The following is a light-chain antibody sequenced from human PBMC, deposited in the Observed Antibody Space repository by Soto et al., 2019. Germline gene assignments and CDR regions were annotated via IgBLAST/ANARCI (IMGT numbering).Light chain of an antibody. J-gene: IGLJ1*01. V-gene: IGLV2-8*01. CDR2: DVS. CDR1: SSDTAGYNY. CDR3: SSYTDRNNLV. Sequence: QSVLTQPASVSGSPGQSITISCTGTSSDTAGYNYVSWYQQHPGKAPKVMIYDVSKRPSGVPDRFSGSKSGNTASLTVSALQAEDEADYYCSSYTDRNNLVFGTGTKLTVL.